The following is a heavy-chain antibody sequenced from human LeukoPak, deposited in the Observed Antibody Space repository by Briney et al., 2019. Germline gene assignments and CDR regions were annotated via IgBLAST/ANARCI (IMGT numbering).Heavy chain of an antibody. V-gene: IGHV3-66*01. Sequence: GGSLRLSCVVSGFTVSSSYMSWVRQAPGKGLEWISLIYSGGSTYYADSVKGRFIVSRDNSKNTLYLQMSSLRAEDTAVYYCASDYYGGNSGDYFDYWGQGTLVTVSS. CDR3: ASDYYGGNSGDYFDY. CDR1: GFTVSSSY. J-gene: IGHJ4*02. D-gene: IGHD4-23*01. CDR2: IYSGGST.